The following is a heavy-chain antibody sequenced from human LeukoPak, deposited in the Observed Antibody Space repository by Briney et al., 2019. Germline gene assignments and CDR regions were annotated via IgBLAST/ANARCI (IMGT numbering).Heavy chain of an antibody. CDR1: GYTFTSYY. CDR3: ARGDYGDYDLNY. CDR2: INPNSGGT. Sequence: ASVKVSCKASGYTFTSYYMHWVRQAPGQGLEWMGWINPNSGGTNYAQKSQGWVTMTRDTSISTAYMELSRLRSDDTAVYYCARGDYGDYDLNYWGQGTLVTVSS. J-gene: IGHJ4*02. V-gene: IGHV1-2*04. D-gene: IGHD4-17*01.